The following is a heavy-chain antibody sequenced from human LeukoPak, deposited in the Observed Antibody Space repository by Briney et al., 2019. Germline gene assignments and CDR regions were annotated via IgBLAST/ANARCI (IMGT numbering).Heavy chain of an antibody. CDR3: ARVYLHPHYYYYYMDV. V-gene: IGHV4-39*07. CDR1: GGSISSSSYY. CDR2: IYYSGST. J-gene: IGHJ6*03. Sequence: PSETLSLTCTVSGGSISSSSYYWGWIRQPPGKGLEWIGSIYYSGSTYYNPSLKSRVTISVDTSKNQFSLKLSSVTAADTAVYYCARVYLHPHYYYYYMDVWGKGTTVTVSS. D-gene: IGHD2-2*01.